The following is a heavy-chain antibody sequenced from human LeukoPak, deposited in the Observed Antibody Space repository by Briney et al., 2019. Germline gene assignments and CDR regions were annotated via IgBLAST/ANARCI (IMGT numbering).Heavy chain of an antibody. Sequence: PGGSLRLSCAASGFTFSSYWMSWVRQAPGKGLEWVANIRQDGSEKYYVDSVKGRFTISRDNAKNSLYLQMNSLRAEDTAVYYCARDPNAYGDYYYYGMDVWGQGTTVTVSS. CDR3: ARDPNAYGDYYYYGMDV. J-gene: IGHJ6*02. CDR1: GFTFSSYW. V-gene: IGHV3-7*01. D-gene: IGHD4-17*01. CDR2: IRQDGSEK.